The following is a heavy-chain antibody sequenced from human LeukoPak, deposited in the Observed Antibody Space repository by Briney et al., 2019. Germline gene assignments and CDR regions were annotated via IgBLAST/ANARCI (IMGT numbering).Heavy chain of an antibody. J-gene: IGHJ4*02. CDR3: ASPGYSSSCHFDY. CDR1: GFTFSGYI. D-gene: IGHD6-13*01. Sequence: GGSLRLSCAASGFTFSGYIMNWVRPAPGKGLEWVSSISSSISYIYNADSEKGRFTISRDNDKNSLYLQMNSLRAEDTAVYYCASPGYSSSCHFDYWGQGTLVTVSS. V-gene: IGHV3-21*01. CDR2: ISSSISYI.